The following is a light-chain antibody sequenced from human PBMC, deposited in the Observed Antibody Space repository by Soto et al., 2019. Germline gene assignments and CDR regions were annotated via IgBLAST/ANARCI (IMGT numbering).Light chain of an antibody. J-gene: IGLJ1*01. Sequence: QSALTQPASVSGSPGQSITISCTGTSSDVGAYKYVSWYQQHPGKAPKLMIYEVSNRPSGVSNRFSGSKSGNTASVTISGRQAEDEAAYYCSSYTSPNAQVVGTGTKVTVL. V-gene: IGLV2-14*01. CDR1: SSDVGAYKY. CDR2: EVS. CDR3: SSYTSPNAQV.